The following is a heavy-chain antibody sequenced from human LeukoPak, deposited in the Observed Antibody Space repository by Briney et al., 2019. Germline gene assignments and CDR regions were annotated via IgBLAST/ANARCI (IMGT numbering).Heavy chain of an antibody. D-gene: IGHD2-2*01. CDR2: ITSSSNTI. CDR3: ARDSWPGSCTSNSCPPGGY. Sequence: GGSLRLSCAASGFTFSYYSMNWVRQAPGKGLEWVSYITSSSNTIYYADSVKGRFTISRDNAKNSLYLQMNSLRAEDTAVYYCARDSWPGSCTSNSCPPGGYWGQGTLVTVSS. V-gene: IGHV3-48*04. CDR1: GFTFSYYS. J-gene: IGHJ4*02.